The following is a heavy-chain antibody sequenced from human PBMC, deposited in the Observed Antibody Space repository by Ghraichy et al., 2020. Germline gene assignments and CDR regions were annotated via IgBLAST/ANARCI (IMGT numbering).Heavy chain of an antibody. V-gene: IGHV3-30*18. CDR3: AKDSPLTGYSSGWPYDY. Sequence: GGSLRLSCVASGFIFKNFGMHWVRQAPGKGLDWVGGISYGGIRTYYGDSVEGRFTMSRDNSKNTLYLQMNSLRPEDTAMYYCAKDSPLTGYSSGWPYDYWGQGTLVTVSS. CDR2: ISYGGIRT. J-gene: IGHJ4*02. D-gene: IGHD6-19*01. CDR1: GFIFKNFG.